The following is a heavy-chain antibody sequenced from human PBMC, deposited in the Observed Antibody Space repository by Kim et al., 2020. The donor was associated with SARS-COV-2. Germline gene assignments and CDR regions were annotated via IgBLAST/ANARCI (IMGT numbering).Heavy chain of an antibody. Sequence: QKLPGRVTMTRDTSISTAYMELSRLRSDDTAVYYCARDYDYGDYGRGWFDPWGQGTLVTVSS. D-gene: IGHD4-17*01. J-gene: IGHJ5*02. CDR3: ARDYDYGDYGRGWFDP. V-gene: IGHV1-2*02.